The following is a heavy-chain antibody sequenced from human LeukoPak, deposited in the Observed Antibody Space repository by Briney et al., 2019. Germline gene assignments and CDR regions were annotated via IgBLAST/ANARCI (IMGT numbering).Heavy chain of an antibody. CDR2: ISSSGSTI. CDR3: ARERESGVRGLEYFDY. D-gene: IGHD3-10*01. J-gene: IGHJ4*02. Sequence: GGSLRLSCAASGFTFSSYWMSWVRQAPGKGLEWVSYISSSGSTIYYADSVKGRFTISRDNAKNSLYLQMNSLRAEDTAVYYCARERESGVRGLEYFDYWGQGTLVTVSS. CDR1: GFTFSSYW. V-gene: IGHV3-48*04.